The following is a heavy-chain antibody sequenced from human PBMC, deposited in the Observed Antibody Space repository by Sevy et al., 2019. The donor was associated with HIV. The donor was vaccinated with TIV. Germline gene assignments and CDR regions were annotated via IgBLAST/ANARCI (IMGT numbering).Heavy chain of an antibody. V-gene: IGHV4-39*01. D-gene: IGHD4-17*01. CDR2: IYYSGTT. CDR3: ARLNYGDYSNYFDP. J-gene: IGHJ5*02. Sequence: SETLSLTCTVSGGSISSNSYYWVWIRQPPGKGLERIGSIYYSGTTYYNPSLKSRVTISIDTSKTQFSLKLSSVTAADTAIFYCARLNYGDYSNYFDPWGQGSLVTVSS. CDR1: GGSISSNSYY.